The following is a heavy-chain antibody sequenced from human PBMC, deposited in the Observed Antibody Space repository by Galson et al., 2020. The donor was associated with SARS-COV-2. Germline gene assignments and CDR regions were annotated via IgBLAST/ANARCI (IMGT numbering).Heavy chain of an antibody. D-gene: IGHD2-2*01. CDR2: IYPGDSDT. V-gene: IGHV5-51*01. CDR3: ARRGCSSTSCYPWDKDDPNYYYGMDV. J-gene: IGHJ6*02. CDR1: GYSFTSYW. Sequence: GESLKISCKGSGYSFTSYWIGWVRQMPGKGLEWMGIIYPGDSDTRYSPSFQGQVTISADKSISTAYLQWSSLKASDTAMYYCARRGCSSTSCYPWDKDDPNYYYGMDVWGQGTTVTVSS.